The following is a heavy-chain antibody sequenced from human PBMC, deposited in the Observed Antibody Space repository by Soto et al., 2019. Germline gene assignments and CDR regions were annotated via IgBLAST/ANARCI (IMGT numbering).Heavy chain of an antibody. CDR2: ISYDGRNK. D-gene: IGHD4-17*01. J-gene: IGHJ4*02. CDR3: AKGSRSNFFDY. Sequence: GGSLRLSCAASGFTFSSYGMHWVRQAPGKGLEWVAVISYDGRNKYYADAVKGRFTISRDNSKNTLYLQMNSLRAEDTAVYYCAKGSRSNFFDYWGQGTLVTVSS. V-gene: IGHV3-30*18. CDR1: GFTFSSYG.